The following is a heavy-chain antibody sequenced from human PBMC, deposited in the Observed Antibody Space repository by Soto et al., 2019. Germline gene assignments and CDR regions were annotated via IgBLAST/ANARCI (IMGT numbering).Heavy chain of an antibody. J-gene: IGHJ1*01. CDR3: ARATPLNSDSSGSPEYLQH. V-gene: IGHV4-4*02. CDR2: IYHSGST. Sequence: PSETLSLTCAVSGGSISSSNWWSWVRQPPGKGLEWIGEIYHSGSTNYNPSLKSRVSISVDTSKNQFSLKLSSVTAADPAVYYCARATPLNSDSSGSPEYLQHWGQGTLVTVSS. CDR1: GGSISSSNW. D-gene: IGHD3-22*01.